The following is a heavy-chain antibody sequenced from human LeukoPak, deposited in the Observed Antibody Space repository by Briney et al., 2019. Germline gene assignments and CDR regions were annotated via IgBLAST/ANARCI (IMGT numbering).Heavy chain of an antibody. Sequence: GGSLRLSCAASGFTFSTYIMNWVRQTPGKGLEWVSYISSSSGPIYYAASVKGRFTISRDNAKNSLYLQMNSLRAEGTAVYYCARRDYGGKYYYYGMDVWGQGTTVTVSS. CDR2: ISSSSGPI. D-gene: IGHD4-23*01. J-gene: IGHJ6*02. CDR1: GFTFSTYI. CDR3: ARRDYGGKYYYYGMDV. V-gene: IGHV3-48*01.